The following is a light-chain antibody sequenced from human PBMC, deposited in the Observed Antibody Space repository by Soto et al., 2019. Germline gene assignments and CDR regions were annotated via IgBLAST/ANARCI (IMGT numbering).Light chain of an antibody. J-gene: IGKJ4*01. CDR3: QQRSNWPLT. CDR1: QSVSSF. V-gene: IGKV3-11*01. Sequence: EIVLTQSPVTMSLSPGERATLSCRASQSVSSFLAWYQLKPGQAPRLLIVEASNRATGIPARFSGSGSGADFTLTITSLEPEDFAVYYGQQRSNWPLTFGGGTKVDIK. CDR2: EAS.